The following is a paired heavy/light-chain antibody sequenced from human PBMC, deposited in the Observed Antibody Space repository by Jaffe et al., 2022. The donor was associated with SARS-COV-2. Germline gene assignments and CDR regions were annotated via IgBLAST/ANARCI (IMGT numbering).Heavy chain of an antibody. J-gene: IGHJ4*02. CDR3: ARDGDSSSAGHY. Sequence: QVQLVQSEAAVKKPGASVKVSCKASGYIFTNFGIGWVRQAPGQGLEWMGWINADNGNTLYIQRLQGRVTMTTDRSTSTAYMEMRSLRSDDTAVYYCARDGDSSSAGHYWGQGTLVTVSS. CDR1: GYIFTNFG. V-gene: IGHV1-18*01. D-gene: IGHD6-6*01. CDR2: INADNGNT.
Light chain of an antibody. J-gene: IGLJ3*02. CDR3: ATWDGSLNAWV. Sequence: QSVLTQPPSVSGTPGQRVTISCSGSRSNIGSNTVNWYQQLPGTPPELLMYSNDQRPSGVPDRFSGSKSGTSASLAISGLQSEDEANYYCATWDGSLNAWVFGGGTKLTVL. V-gene: IGLV1-44*01. CDR2: SND. CDR1: RSNIGSNT.